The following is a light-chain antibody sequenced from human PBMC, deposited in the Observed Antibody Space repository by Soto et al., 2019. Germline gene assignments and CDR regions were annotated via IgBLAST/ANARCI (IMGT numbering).Light chain of an antibody. CDR3: SSYTSSSARVV. V-gene: IGLV2-14*01. CDR2: DVS. Sequence: QSALTQPASVSGSPGQSITISCTGTSSDVGGYNYVSWYQQHPGKAPKLMIYDVSNRPSGVSNRFSGSKSGNTASLTISGLQAEDEAEYYCSSYTSSSARVVFGGGTKLTVL. J-gene: IGLJ2*01. CDR1: SSDVGGYNY.